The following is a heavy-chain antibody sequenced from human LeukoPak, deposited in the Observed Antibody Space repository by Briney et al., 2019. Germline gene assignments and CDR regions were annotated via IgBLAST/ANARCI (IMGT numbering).Heavy chain of an antibody. J-gene: IGHJ3*02. CDR1: GYTFTNYY. CDR2: IKPGGDNT. CDR3: ARIRDGYNDAYDI. D-gene: IGHD5-24*01. V-gene: IGHV1-46*01. Sequence: ASVKVSCKASGYTFTNYYIHWVRQPPGQGLEWMGLIKPGGDNTNYAQNFQGRGTMTRDTSASTVYMELSSLRSEDTAIYYCARIRDGYNDAYDIWGQGTVVTVPS.